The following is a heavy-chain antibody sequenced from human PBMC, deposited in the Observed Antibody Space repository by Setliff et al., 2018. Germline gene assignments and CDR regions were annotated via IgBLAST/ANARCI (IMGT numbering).Heavy chain of an antibody. J-gene: IGHJ6*02. CDR1: GGSINSATNY. CDR3: ARERSVVQGVFFRGHGLDV. CDR2: IYTTGST. D-gene: IGHD3-10*01. Sequence: SETLSLTCTVSGGSINSATNYWNWIRQPAGAGLEWVGRIYTTGSTSYNPSLKSRLTISIDTSKNQFSLRLTSVTAADTAVYFCARERSVVQGVFFRGHGLDVWGQGTTVTVSS. V-gene: IGHV4-61*02.